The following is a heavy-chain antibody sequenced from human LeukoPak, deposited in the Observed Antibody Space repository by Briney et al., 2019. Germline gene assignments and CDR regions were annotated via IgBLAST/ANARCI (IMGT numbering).Heavy chain of an antibody. D-gene: IGHD6-25*01. CDR2: IGGDGDRK. V-gene: IGHV3-7*01. J-gene: IGHJ4*02. Sequence: GGSLRLSCAASGLSFSTYWMTWVRQAPGKGLEWLANIGGDGDRKFYVDSVKGRFTISRDNAENSLYLQMNSLRVEDTAVYYCARDRGWRLLDYWGQGTLVTVSS. CDR1: GLSFSTYW. CDR3: ARDRGWRLLDY.